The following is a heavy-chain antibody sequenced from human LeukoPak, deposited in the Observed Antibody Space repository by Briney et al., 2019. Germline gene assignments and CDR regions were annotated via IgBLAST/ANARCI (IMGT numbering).Heavy chain of an antibody. Sequence: ASVKVSCKASGYTFTSYYTHWVRQAPGQGLEWMGIINPSGGSTSYAQKFQGRVTMTRDTSTSTVYMELSSLRSEDTAVYYCARVFNNNYYFDYWGQGTLVTVSS. CDR1: GYTFTSYY. CDR3: ARVFNNNYYFDY. J-gene: IGHJ4*02. D-gene: IGHD1-1*01. V-gene: IGHV1-46*01. CDR2: INPSGGST.